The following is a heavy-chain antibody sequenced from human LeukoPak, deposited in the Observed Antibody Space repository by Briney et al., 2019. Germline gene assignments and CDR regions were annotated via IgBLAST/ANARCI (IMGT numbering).Heavy chain of an antibody. CDR1: GYTFTTSG. CDR3: ARQVWNSPIGSLFDY. CDR2: VSAYTGER. D-gene: IGHD1/OR15-1a*01. J-gene: IGHJ4*01. V-gene: IGHV1-18*04. Sequence: ASVKVSCKTSGYTFTTSGITWVRQAPGQGLEWMGWVSAYTGERHSAEKLQGRVTMTTDTSRSTGYMELKSLPTGDTAVYYCARQVWNSPIGSLFDYWGQGTLVIISS.